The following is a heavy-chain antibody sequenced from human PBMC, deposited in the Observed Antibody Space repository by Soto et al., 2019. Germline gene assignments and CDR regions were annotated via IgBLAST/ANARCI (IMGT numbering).Heavy chain of an antibody. CDR3: ASSRYYDSSGYPPVYFDY. CDR1: GFTFSDYY. V-gene: IGHV3-11*06. D-gene: IGHD3-22*01. J-gene: IGHJ4*02. Sequence: PGGSLRLSCAASGFTFSDYYMSWIRQAPGKGLEWVSYISSSSSYTNYADSVKGRFTISRDNAKNSLYLQMNSLRAEDTAVYYCASSRYYDSSGYPPVYFDYWGQGTLVTVSS. CDR2: ISSSSSYT.